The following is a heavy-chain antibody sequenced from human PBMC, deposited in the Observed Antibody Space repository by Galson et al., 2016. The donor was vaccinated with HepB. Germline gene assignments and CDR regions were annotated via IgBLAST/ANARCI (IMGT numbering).Heavy chain of an antibody. Sequence: SVKVSCKASNYTFVSYGINWVRQAPGQGLEWMGWIAASNGNTLYAQKFEGRLILTTDPSTTTSSLELRSLTSDDTAIYYCARSSYVVHDFWGQGTLITVSS. CDR2: IAASNGNT. D-gene: IGHD2-15*01. CDR1: NYTFVSYG. J-gene: IGHJ4*02. CDR3: ARSSYVVHDF. V-gene: IGHV1-18*04.